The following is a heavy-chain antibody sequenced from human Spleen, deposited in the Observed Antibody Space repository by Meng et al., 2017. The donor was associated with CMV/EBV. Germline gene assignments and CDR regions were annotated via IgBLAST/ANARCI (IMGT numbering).Heavy chain of an antibody. CDR2: TRNKANSYTT. D-gene: IGHD3-3*01. CDR1: GHY. J-gene: IGHJ4*02. Sequence: GHYMDWVRQAPGKGLEWVGRTRNKANSYTTEYAASVKGRFTISRDDSKNSLYLQMNSLKTEDTAVYYCARGPPVYYDFWSGYFSFDYWGQGTLVTVSS. V-gene: IGHV3-72*01. CDR3: ARGPPVYYDFWSGYFSFDY.